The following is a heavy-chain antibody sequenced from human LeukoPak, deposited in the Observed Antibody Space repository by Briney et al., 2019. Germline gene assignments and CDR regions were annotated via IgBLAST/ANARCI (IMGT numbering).Heavy chain of an antibody. CDR2: IAGRSDSI. CDR3: ARDFGIVVVPAASPALY. J-gene: IGHJ4*02. CDR1: RLTLSTYT. Sequence: GGSLRLSCGASRLTLSTYTMNWVRQAPGKGLEWVSHIAGRSDSIYYADSVKGRFTISRDKAKNSLHLQMKSLRAEDTAVYYCARDFGIVVVPAASPALYWGQGTLVTVSS. V-gene: IGHV3-21*05. D-gene: IGHD2-2*01.